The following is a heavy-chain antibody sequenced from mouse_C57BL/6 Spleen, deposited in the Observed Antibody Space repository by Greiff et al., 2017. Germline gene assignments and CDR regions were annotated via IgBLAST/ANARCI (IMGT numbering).Heavy chain of an antibody. J-gene: IGHJ3*01. CDR2: IYPGSGNT. CDR1: GYSFTSYY. D-gene: IGHD4-1*01. CDR3: AREANWVFAY. Sequence: QVTLKESGPELVKPGASVKISCKASGYSFTSYYIHWVKQRPGQGLEWIGWIYPGSGNTKYNEKFKGKATLTADTSSSTAYMQLSSLTSEDSAVYYCAREANWVFAYWGQGTLVTVSA. V-gene: IGHV1-66*01.